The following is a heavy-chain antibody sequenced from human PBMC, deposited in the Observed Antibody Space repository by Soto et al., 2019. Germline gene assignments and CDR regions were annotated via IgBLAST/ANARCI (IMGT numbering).Heavy chain of an antibody. V-gene: IGHV4-4*01. Sequence: LSLTCTVSGGSITNSNWWSWVRLPPAKGLEWIGDIYHAGSTKYNPSLERRVTISVDTSNNQFALTLTSVTAADTAVYFCARGPPIVGNTTPLDSWGQGTLVTVSS. J-gene: IGHJ4*02. CDR3: ARGPPIVGNTTPLDS. D-gene: IGHD1-26*01. CDR1: GGSITNSNW. CDR2: IYHAGST.